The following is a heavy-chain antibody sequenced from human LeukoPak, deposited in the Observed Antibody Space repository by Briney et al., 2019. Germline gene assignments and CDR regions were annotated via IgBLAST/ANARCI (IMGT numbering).Heavy chain of an antibody. Sequence: ASVKVSCKASGYTFTGYYLHWVRQAPGQGLEWMGWISPNSDDTNYAQKFRGRVNMTRDTSISTAYMELSRLRSDDTAIYYCARGGFDYWGQGTLVTVFS. V-gene: IGHV1-2*02. J-gene: IGHJ4*02. CDR2: ISPNSDDT. CDR1: GYTFTGYY. CDR3: ARGGFDY.